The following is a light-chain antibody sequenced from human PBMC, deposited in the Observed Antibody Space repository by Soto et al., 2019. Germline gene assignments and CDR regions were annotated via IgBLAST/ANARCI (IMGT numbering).Light chain of an antibody. Sequence: QSVLTQPPSASGTPGQRVTISCSGSSSNIRSNTVNWYQQLPGTAPKLLIYSNNLRPSGVPDRFSGSKSGTSASLAISGLQSEDAADYYCATWDDSLNGVVFGGGTKLTVL. CDR3: ATWDDSLNGVV. CDR2: SNN. J-gene: IGLJ2*01. V-gene: IGLV1-44*01. CDR1: SSNIRSNT.